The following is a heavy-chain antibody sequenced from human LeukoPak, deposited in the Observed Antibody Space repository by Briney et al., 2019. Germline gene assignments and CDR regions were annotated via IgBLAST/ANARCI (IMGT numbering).Heavy chain of an antibody. J-gene: IGHJ4*02. V-gene: IGHV3-9*01. CDR3: ARDYYGSSWYFDY. CDR2: ITWGRDNL. Sequence: PGGSLRLSCAVSGFIFDDYAMHWVRQAPGKGLEWVSGITWGRDNLAYAASVKGRFTISRDNAKNSLYLQMNSLRAEDTAVYYCARDYYGSSWYFDYWGQGTRVTVSS. CDR1: GFIFDDYA. D-gene: IGHD6-13*01.